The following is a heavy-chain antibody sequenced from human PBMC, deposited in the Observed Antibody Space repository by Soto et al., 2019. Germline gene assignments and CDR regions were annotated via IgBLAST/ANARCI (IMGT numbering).Heavy chain of an antibody. J-gene: IGHJ3*02. CDR2: ISYDGSNK. CDR3: AKAPERYFDWRRGDAFDI. D-gene: IGHD3-9*01. CDR1: GFTFSSYG. Sequence: GGSLRLSCAASGFTFSSYGMHWVRQAPGKGLEWVAVISYDGSNKYYADSVKGRFTISRDNSKNTLYLQMNSLRAEDTAVYYCAKAPERYFDWRRGDAFDIWGQGTMVTVSS. V-gene: IGHV3-30*18.